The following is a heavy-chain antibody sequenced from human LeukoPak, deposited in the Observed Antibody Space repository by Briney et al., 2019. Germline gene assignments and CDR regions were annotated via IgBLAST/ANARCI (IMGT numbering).Heavy chain of an antibody. Sequence: GGSLRLSCAASGFTFSSYAMHWVRQAPGKGLEWVAVISYDGSNKYYADSVKGRFTISRDNSKNTLYLQMNSLSTEDTAVYYCARDAIQQLVSVFDPWGQGTLVTVSS. CDR2: ISYDGSNK. CDR1: GFTFSSYA. J-gene: IGHJ5*02. CDR3: ARDAIQQLVSVFDP. V-gene: IGHV3-30-3*01. D-gene: IGHD6-13*01.